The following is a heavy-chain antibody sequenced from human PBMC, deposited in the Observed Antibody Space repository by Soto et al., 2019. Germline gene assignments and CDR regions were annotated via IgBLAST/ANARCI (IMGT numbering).Heavy chain of an antibody. Sequence: SGPTLVNPTQTLTLTCTFSGFSLSTSGVGVGWIRQPPGKALEWLALIYWNDDKRYSPSLKSRLTITKDTSKNQVVLTMTNMDPVDTATYYCAHRRGIVATIDYYYYGMDVWGQGTTVTVSS. V-gene: IGHV2-5*01. D-gene: IGHD5-12*01. J-gene: IGHJ6*02. CDR3: AHRRGIVATIDYYYYGMDV. CDR2: IYWNDDK. CDR1: GFSLSTSGVG.